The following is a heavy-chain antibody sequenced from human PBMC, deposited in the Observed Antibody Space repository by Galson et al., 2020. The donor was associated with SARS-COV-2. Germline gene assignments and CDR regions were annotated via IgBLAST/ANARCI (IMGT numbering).Heavy chain of an antibody. CDR3: AKGYGSFYYSMDV. CDR2: ISHDGSNQ. Sequence: TGGSLRLSCAASGFIVSSYGMHWVRQAPGKGLEWVSIISHDGSNQYYADSVKGRFTISRDNFKNTLYLQVNSLRAEDTAVYYCAKGYGSFYYSMDVWGQGTTVTVSS. CDR1: GFIVSSYG. V-gene: IGHV3-30*18. D-gene: IGHD3-16*01. J-gene: IGHJ6*02.